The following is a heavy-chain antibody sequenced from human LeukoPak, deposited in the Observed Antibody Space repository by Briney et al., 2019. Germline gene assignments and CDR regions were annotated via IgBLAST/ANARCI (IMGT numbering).Heavy chain of an antibody. J-gene: IGHJ4*02. CDR3: ARLAVAGTVFDY. V-gene: IGHV1-2*02. Sequence: GASVKVSCKASGYTFTSYGISWVRQAPGQGLEWMGWINPNSGGTNYAQKFQGRVTMTRDTSVSTAYMELSGLGSDDTAIYYCARLAVAGTVFDYWGQGTLVTVSS. CDR1: GYTFTSYG. CDR2: INPNSGGT. D-gene: IGHD6-19*01.